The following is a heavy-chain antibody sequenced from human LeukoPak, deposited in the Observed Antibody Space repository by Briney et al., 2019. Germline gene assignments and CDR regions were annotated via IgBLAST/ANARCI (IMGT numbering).Heavy chain of an antibody. V-gene: IGHV3-33*01. CDR1: GFSLSNYG. D-gene: IGHD3-16*01. Sequence: PGGSLRLSCAASGFSLSNYGLHLVRQGPGKGLEWLAVINYDGSNRYYADSVKGRFTISKDSSENTLYLQMNRLRADDTAIYYCARWGGTRQFYFDYWGQGTLATVSS. CDR3: ARWGGTRQFYFDY. CDR2: INYDGSNR. J-gene: IGHJ4*02.